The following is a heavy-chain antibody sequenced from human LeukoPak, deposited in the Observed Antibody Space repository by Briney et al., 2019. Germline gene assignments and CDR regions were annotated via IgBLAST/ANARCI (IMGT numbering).Heavy chain of an antibody. CDR3: ARDGDIAVATAPYYFDY. CDR2: ITGGSTTK. D-gene: IGHD6-19*01. V-gene: IGHV3-48*03. J-gene: IGHJ4*02. CDR1: GFTFSYYG. Sequence: GGSLRLSCAASGFTFSYYGMIWVRQAPGKGLEWVSYITGGSTTKNYADSVKGRFTISRDNAKNSLYLQMNSLRAEDTAIYYCARDGDIAVATAPYYFDYWGQGTLVTVSS.